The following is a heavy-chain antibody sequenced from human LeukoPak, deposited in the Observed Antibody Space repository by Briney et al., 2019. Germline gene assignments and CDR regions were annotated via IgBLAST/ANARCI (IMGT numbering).Heavy chain of an antibody. D-gene: IGHD3-9*01. Sequence: ASVKVSCKASGGTFISYAISWVRQAPGQGLEWMGGIIPIFGTANYAQKFQGRVTITADESTSTAYMELSSLRSEDTAVYYCASTDYDILTGYPHYYYGMDVWGKGTTITVSS. J-gene: IGHJ6*04. CDR1: GGTFISYA. V-gene: IGHV1-69*01. CDR2: IIPIFGTA. CDR3: ASTDYDILTGYPHYYYGMDV.